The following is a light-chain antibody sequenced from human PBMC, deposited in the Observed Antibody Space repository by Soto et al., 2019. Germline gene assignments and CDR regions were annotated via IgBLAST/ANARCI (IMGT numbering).Light chain of an antibody. Sequence: EIVLTQSPGTLSLSPGERATLSCRASQSVNSNNLAWYQQIPGQSPRLLIYGASSRATGIPDRFSGSGSGTDFNLTITRVETEDFALYYCQQYGSPALSFGGGTKVEI. CDR1: QSVNSNN. CDR2: GAS. CDR3: QQYGSPALS. J-gene: IGKJ4*01. V-gene: IGKV3-20*01.